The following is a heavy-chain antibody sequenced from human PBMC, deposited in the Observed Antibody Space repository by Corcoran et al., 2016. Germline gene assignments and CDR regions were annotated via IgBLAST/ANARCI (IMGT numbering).Heavy chain of an antibody. J-gene: IGHJ4*02. Sequence: QVQLVQSGAEVKKPGSSVKVSCKASGGTFSSYAISWVRQAPGQGLEWMGGIIPIFGTANYAQKFQGRVTITAEESTSKGYMELSSLRSEDTAVYYFARDFHDRDFDYFDYWGQGTLVTVSS. CDR3: ARDFHDRDFDYFDY. V-gene: IGHV1-69*01. D-gene: IGHD3-10*02. CDR1: GGTFSSYA. CDR2: IIPIFGTA.